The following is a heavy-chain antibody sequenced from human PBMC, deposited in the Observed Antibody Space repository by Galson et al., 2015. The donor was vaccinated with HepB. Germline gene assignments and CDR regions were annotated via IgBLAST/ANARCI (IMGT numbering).Heavy chain of an antibody. CDR2: ISGSGAST. V-gene: IGHV3-23*01. Sequence: SLRLSCAASGRIFSSGIAFNSYAMTWVRQAPGQGLEWVSDISGSGASTYYIDSVKGRFTISRDNSKKTVYLQLNSLRAEDTAVYFCVKGRGAGYSGFYDFDPWGQGTLVTVSS. J-gene: IGHJ5*02. CDR3: VKGRGAGYSGFYDFDP. D-gene: IGHD6-25*01. CDR1: GRIFSSGIAFNSYA.